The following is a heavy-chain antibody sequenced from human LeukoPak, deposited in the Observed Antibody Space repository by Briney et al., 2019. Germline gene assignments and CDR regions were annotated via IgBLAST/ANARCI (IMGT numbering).Heavy chain of an antibody. J-gene: IGHJ4*02. CDR2: MNPNSGNT. D-gene: IGHD3-22*01. V-gene: IGHV1-8*01. CDR3: ARGRAEPPDYCDSSAYDY. Sequence: GASVKVSCKASGYTFTSYDINWVRQATGQGLEGMGWMNPNSGNTGYAQKFQGRVTMTRNTSISTAYMELSSLRSEDTAVYYCARGRAEPPDYCDSSAYDYWGQGTLVTVSS. CDR1: GYTFTSYD.